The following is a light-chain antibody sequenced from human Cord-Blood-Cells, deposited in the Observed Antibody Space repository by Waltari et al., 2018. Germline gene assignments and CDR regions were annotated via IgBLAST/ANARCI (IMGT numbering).Light chain of an antibody. CDR2: GKN. CDR3: NSRDSSGNHWV. J-gene: IGLJ3*02. V-gene: IGLV3-19*01. CDR1: SLISSY. Sequence: SSQLTQDPAVSVALGQTVRITCQRDSLISSYASWYQQKPGQAPVLVIYGKNNRPSGIPDRFSGSSSGNTASLTITGAQAEDEADYYCNSRDSSGNHWVFGGGTKLTVL.